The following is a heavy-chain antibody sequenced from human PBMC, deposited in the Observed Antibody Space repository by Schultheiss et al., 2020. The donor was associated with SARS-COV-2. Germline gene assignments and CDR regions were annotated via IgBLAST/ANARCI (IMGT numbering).Heavy chain of an antibody. CDR1: GGSFSGYY. V-gene: IGHV4-34*01. D-gene: IGHD4-11*01. Sequence: SETLSLTCAVYGGSFSGYYWSWIRQPPGKGLEWIGEINHSGSTNYNPSLKSRVTMSLDTSKNQFSLKLSSVTAADTAVYYCARRVTTYVLNWYFDLWGRGTLVTVSS. J-gene: IGHJ2*01. CDR2: INHSGST. CDR3: ARRVTTYVLNWYFDL.